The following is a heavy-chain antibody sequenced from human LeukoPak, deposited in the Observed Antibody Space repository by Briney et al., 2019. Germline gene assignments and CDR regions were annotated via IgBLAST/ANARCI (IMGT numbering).Heavy chain of an antibody. CDR1: GFSVGTNY. CDR2: IYAGGNT. Sequence: GGSLRLSCAASGFSVGTNYMTWVRQAPGKGLEWVSMIYAGGNTYYRDSAKGRFTISRDSSKNTVFLHMSGLRDDDTAVYYCVGGHDLEFEFWGQGTLVIVSS. J-gene: IGHJ5*01. D-gene: IGHD4-23*01. CDR3: VGGHDLEFEF. V-gene: IGHV3-53*01.